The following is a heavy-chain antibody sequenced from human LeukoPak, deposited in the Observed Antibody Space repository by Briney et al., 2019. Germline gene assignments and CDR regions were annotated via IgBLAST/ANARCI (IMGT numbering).Heavy chain of an antibody. D-gene: IGHD4-17*01. Sequence: GGSLRLSCAASGFTVSSNYMSWVRQAPRKGLEWVSFIYSIGNTHYSDSLTGRFTISRYNPKYTLYLQMNSLRADDAAVYYCERRAGEYSQPYDYWGQGTLVTVSS. CDR3: ERRAGEYSQPYDY. J-gene: IGHJ4*02. CDR2: IYSIGNT. V-gene: IGHV3-53*01. CDR1: GFTVSSNY.